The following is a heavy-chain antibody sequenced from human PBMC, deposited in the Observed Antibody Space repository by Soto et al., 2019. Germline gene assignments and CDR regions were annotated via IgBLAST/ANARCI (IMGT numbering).Heavy chain of an antibody. CDR3: AREAPIAAAGTGNDY. CDR1: GFTFSSYS. Sequence: EVQLVESGGGLVQPGGSLRLSCAASGFTFSSYSMNWVRQAPGKGLEWVSYISSSSSTIYYADSVKGRFTISRDNAKNSLYLHMNRLRAEDTAVYYCAREAPIAAAGTGNDYWGQGTLVTVSS. V-gene: IGHV3-48*01. J-gene: IGHJ4*02. CDR2: ISSSSSTI. D-gene: IGHD6-13*01.